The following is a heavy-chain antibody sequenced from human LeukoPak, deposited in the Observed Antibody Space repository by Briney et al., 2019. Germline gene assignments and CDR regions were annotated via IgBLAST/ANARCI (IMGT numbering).Heavy chain of an antibody. V-gene: IGHV1-18*01. CDR3: TRGGSVPAQGDF. CDR2: ISAANYVT. D-gene: IGHD3-10*01. CDR1: GYTFTTYA. Sequence: GASVKVSCKASGYTFTTYAMNWVRQGPGQGLEWLGWISAANYVTEFAPHVRDRLTMTQDISTSTAYMELRGLRSDDTAVYYCTRGGSVPAQGDFWGQGTLVTVSS. J-gene: IGHJ4*02.